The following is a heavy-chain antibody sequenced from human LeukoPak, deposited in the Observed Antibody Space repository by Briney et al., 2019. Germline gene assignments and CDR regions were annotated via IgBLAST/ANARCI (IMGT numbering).Heavy chain of an antibody. CDR2: IYYSGST. CDR1: GGSISSYY. V-gene: IGHV4-59*06. CDR3: ASSQYCGGDCQGAFDI. J-gene: IGHJ3*02. Sequence: SETLSLTCTVSGGSISSYYWSWIRQPPGKGLEWIGYIYYSGSTYYNPSLKSRVTISVDTSKNQFSLKLSSVTAADTAVYYCASSQYCGGDCQGAFDIWGQGTMVTVSS. D-gene: IGHD2-21*01.